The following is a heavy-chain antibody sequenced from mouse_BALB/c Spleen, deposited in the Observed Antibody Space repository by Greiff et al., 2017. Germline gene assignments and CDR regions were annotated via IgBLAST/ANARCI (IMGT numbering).Heavy chain of an antibody. J-gene: IGHJ4*01. D-gene: IGHD2-1*01. Sequence: VQLQESGPGLVAPSQSLSITCTVSGFSLTSYGVHWVRQPPGKGLEWLGVIWAGGSTNYNSALMSRLSISKDNSKSQVFLKMNSLQTDDTAMYYCARGGGNYFYYYAMDYWGQGTSVTVSS. V-gene: IGHV2-9*02. CDR1: GFSLTSYG. CDR3: ARGGGNYFYYYAMDY. CDR2: IWAGGST.